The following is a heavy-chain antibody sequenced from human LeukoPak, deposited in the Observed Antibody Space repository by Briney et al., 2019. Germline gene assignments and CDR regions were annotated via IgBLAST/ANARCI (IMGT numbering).Heavy chain of an antibody. V-gene: IGHV3-43*02. J-gene: IGHJ4*02. D-gene: IGHD3-3*01. CDR2: ISGDGGST. CDR1: GFTFDDYA. Sequence: GRSLRLSCAASGFTFDDYAMHWVRQAPGKGLEWVSLISGDGGSTYYADSVKGRFTISRDNSKNSLYLQMNSLRTEDTALYYCAKVVEGSGYYTKFLDYWGQGTLVTVSS. CDR3: AKVVEGSGYYTKFLDY.